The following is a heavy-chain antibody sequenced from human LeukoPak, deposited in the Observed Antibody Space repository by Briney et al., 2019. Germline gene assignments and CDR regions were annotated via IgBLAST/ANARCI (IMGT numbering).Heavy chain of an antibody. CDR2: IIPIFGTA. J-gene: IGHJ6*02. D-gene: IGHD6-19*01. CDR3: ARDSLSGWYIYYYYYGMDV. CDR1: GGTFSSYA. V-gene: IGHV1-69*05. Sequence: ASVKVSCKASGGTFSSYAISWVRQAPGQGLEWMGGIIPIFGTANYAQKFQGRVTMTRDTSTSTVYMELSSLRSEDTAVYYCARDSLSGWYIYYYYYGMDVWGQGTTVTVSS.